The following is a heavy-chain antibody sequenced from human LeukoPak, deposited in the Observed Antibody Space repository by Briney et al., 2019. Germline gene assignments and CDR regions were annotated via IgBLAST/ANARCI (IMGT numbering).Heavy chain of an antibody. CDR3: AKAGIAVPATPEY. CDR1: GFTFSSYA. Sequence: GGSLRLSCAASGFTFSSYAMNWVRQAPGKGLEWVSVISNSGGTTYYSDSVKGRFIISRDNSKNTLYLQMNSLRAEDTAVYYCAKAGIAVPATPEYCGQGTQVTVSS. CDR2: ISNSGGTT. D-gene: IGHD6-19*01. J-gene: IGHJ4*02. V-gene: IGHV3-23*01.